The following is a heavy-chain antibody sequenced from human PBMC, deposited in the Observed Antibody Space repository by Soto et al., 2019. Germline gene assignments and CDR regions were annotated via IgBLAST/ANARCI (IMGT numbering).Heavy chain of an antibody. CDR1: GGTFSSYT. CDR3: ARGGGGWCTNCVCYGWFDP. CDR2: IIPILGIA. V-gene: IGHV1-69*02. Sequence: QVQLVQSGAEVKKPGSSVKVSCKASGGTFSSYTISWVRQAPGQGLEWMGGIIPILGIANYAQKFQGRVTITADKSKRPAYMGMGSLRSEETAVYYWARGGGGWCTNCVCYGWFDPWGQGTLVTVSS. J-gene: IGHJ5*02. D-gene: IGHD2-8*01.